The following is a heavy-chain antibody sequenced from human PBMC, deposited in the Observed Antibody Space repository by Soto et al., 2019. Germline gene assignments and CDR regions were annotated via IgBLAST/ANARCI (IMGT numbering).Heavy chain of an antibody. CDR2: IIPIFGTA. CDR1: GGTFSSYA. J-gene: IGHJ6*02. V-gene: IGHV1-69*12. D-gene: IGHD6-19*01. CDR3: ARSVATYYYDGMDV. Sequence: QVQLVQSGAEVKKPGSSVKVSCKASGGTFSSYAISWVRQAPGQGLEWMGGIIPIFGTANYAQKFQGRVPIPAAESTSPADMGLSSLRSEDTAVYYCARSVATYYYDGMDVWGQGTTVTVSS.